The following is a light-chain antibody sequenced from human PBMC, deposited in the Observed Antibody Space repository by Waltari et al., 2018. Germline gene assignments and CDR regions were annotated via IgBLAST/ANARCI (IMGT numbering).Light chain of an antibody. CDR3: QQSYSTPRT. Sequence: DIQMTQSPSSLSASVGYRVTITCRASQSISSYLNWDQQKPVKAPKLLIYAASSWQSGVPSRFSGSGSGTDFTLTISSLQPEDFATYYCQQSYSTPRTFGQGTKVEIK. J-gene: IGKJ1*01. V-gene: IGKV1-39*01. CDR1: QSISSY. CDR2: AAS.